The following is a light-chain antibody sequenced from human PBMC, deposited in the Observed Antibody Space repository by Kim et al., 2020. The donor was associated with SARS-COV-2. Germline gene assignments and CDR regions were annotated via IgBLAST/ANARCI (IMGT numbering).Light chain of an antibody. CDR2: DAS. V-gene: IGKV3-11*01. Sequence: EIVLTQSPATPSLSPGERATLSCRASQSVSSYLAWYQQKPGQAPRLLIYDASNRATGIPARFSGSGSGTDFTLTISSLEPEDFAVYYCQQRSNWPMYTFGQGTKLEI. J-gene: IGKJ2*01. CDR1: QSVSSY. CDR3: QQRSNWPMYT.